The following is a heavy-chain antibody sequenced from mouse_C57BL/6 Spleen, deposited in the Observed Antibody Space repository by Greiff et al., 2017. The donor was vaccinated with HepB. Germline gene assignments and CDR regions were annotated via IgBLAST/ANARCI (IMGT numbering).Heavy chain of an antibody. V-gene: IGHV1-82*01. D-gene: IGHD2-3*01. CDR3: ARLIYDGYYGYFDY. CDR1: GYAFSSSW. J-gene: IGHJ2*01. Sequence: VQLQQSGPELVKPGASVKISCKASGYAFSSSWMNWVKQRPGKGLEWIGRIYPGDGDTNYNGKFKGKATLTADKSSSTAYMQLSSLTSEDSTVYFWARLIYDGYYGYFDYWCQGTTLTVSS. CDR2: IYPGDGDT.